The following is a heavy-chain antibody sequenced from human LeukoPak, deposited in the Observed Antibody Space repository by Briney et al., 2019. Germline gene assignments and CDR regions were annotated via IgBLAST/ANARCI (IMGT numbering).Heavy chain of an antibody. V-gene: IGHV4-59*01. D-gene: IGHD3-22*01. CDR1: VGSIRPCY. J-gene: IGHJ5*02. CDR3: AKMGGHFYDSSTYDPNWFDH. CDR2: LYYSGRT. Sequence: SETLSLTCTLSVGSIRPCYWSGMPRAPQGGGVWMGYLYYSGRTNVGPSLKSRATISVDMTQNPISLEMNSVTAADTALYYCAKMGGHFYDSSTYDPNWFDHWGQGILVTVSS.